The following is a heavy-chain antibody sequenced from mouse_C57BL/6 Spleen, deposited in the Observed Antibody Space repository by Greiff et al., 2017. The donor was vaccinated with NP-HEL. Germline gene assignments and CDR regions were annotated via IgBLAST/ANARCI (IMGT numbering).Heavy chain of an antibody. CDR1: GYAFTNYL. D-gene: IGHD1-1*01. CDR2: INPGSGGS. Sequence: QVQLQQSGAELVRPGTSVKVSCKASGYAFTNYLIEWVKQRPGQGLEWIGVINPGSGGSNYNEKFKGKATLTADKSSSTAYMQLSSLTSEDSAVYFCARSPNGSSYEDYFDYWGQGTTLTVSS. V-gene: IGHV1-54*01. J-gene: IGHJ2*01. CDR3: ARSPNGSSYEDYFDY.